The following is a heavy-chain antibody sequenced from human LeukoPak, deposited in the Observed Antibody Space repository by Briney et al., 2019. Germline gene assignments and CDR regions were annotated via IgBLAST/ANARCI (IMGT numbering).Heavy chain of an antibody. Sequence: SETLSLTCAVYGGSFSGYYWSWIRQPPGKGLEWIVEINHSGSTNYNPSLKSRVTISVDTSKNQFSLKLSSVTAADTAVYYCARVVLAPYYYYYYMDVWGKGTTVTVSS. D-gene: IGHD3-10*01. V-gene: IGHV4-34*01. CDR1: GGSFSGYY. CDR3: ARVVLAPYYYYYYMDV. J-gene: IGHJ6*03. CDR2: INHSGST.